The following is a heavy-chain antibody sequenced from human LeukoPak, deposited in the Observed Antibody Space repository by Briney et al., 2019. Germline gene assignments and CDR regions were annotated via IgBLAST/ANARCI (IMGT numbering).Heavy chain of an antibody. J-gene: IGHJ4*02. V-gene: IGHV1-69*13. CDR2: IIPIFGAA. Sequence: GASVKVSCKASGGTFSSYVINWLRQAPGQGLEWMGGIIPIFGAANYTQKFQGRVTITADESTSTAYMELSSLRSDDTAVYYCARDQRLEMATMKFDCWGQGTLVTVSS. D-gene: IGHD5-24*01. CDR1: GGTFSSYV. CDR3: ARDQRLEMATMKFDC.